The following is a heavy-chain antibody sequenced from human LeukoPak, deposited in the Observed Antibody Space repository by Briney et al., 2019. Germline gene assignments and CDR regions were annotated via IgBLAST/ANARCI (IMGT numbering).Heavy chain of an antibody. CDR1: GFTVSSNY. CDR3: ARESLGDMSSSWYCY. V-gene: IGHV3-66*01. Sequence: PGGSLRLSCAASGFTVSSNYMSWVRQAPGKGLEWVSVIYSGGSTYYADSVKGRFTISRDNSKNTLYLQMNSLRAEDTAVYYCARESLGDMSSSWYCYWGQGTLVTVPS. CDR2: IYSGGST. D-gene: IGHD6-13*01. J-gene: IGHJ4*02.